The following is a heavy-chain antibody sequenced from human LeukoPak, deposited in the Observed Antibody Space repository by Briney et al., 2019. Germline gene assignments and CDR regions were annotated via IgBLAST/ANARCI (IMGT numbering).Heavy chain of an antibody. D-gene: IGHD3-22*01. CDR3: ARVMYYYHSSGSIAVYYFDY. CDR2: INSDGSTT. V-gene: IGHV3-74*01. J-gene: IGHJ4*02. CDR1: GFTISSHW. Sequence: PGGSLRLSCAASGFTISSHWMHWVRQAPGKGLVWVSRINSDGSTTSYADSVKGRFTISRDNAKNTLYLQMNSLRAEDTAVYYCARVMYYYHSSGSIAVYYFDYWGQGTLVTVSS.